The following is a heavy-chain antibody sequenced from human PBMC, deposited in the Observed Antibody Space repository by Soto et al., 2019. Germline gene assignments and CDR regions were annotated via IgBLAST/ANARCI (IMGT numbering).Heavy chain of an antibody. CDR3: AREVVSSGSKFFLFDP. V-gene: IGHV1-18*01. CDR2: INAYRGNT. D-gene: IGHD6-19*01. Sequence: GASVKVSCKASGYTFSNYGITWVRQAPGQGLEWVGWINAYRGNTNYAQKLQGRVTMTTDTSTSTAYMELTSQRSDDTAVYFCAREVVSSGSKFFLFDPGG. J-gene: IGHJ5*02. CDR1: GYTFSNYG.